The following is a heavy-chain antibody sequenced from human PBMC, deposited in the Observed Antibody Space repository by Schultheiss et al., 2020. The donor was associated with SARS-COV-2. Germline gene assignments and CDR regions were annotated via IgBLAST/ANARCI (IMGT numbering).Heavy chain of an antibody. D-gene: IGHD4-11*01. J-gene: IGHJ4*02. CDR1: GGTFSSYA. Sequence: SVKVSCKASGGTFSSYAISWVRQAPGQGLEWMGGIIPIFGTANYAQKFQGRVTMTTDTSTSTAYMELRSLRSDDTAVYYCAKPPAPFDYSTGFDYWGQGTLVTVSS. V-gene: IGHV1-69*05. CDR2: IIPIFGTA. CDR3: AKPPAPFDYSTGFDY.